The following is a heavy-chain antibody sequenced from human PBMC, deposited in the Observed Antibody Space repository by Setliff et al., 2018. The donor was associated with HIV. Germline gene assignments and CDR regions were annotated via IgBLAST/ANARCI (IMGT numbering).Heavy chain of an antibody. J-gene: IGHJ4*02. CDR2: ISHGGRS. CDR3: ALLEVPLIEGISPAL. CDR1: GGSISSYY. D-gene: IGHD3-22*01. V-gene: IGHV4-34*01. Sequence: SETLSLTCTVSGGSISSYYWSWIRQPPGKGLEWIGEISHGGRSTYNPSLKSRVAISVDTSKNQFSLKLNTVTAADTALYFCALLEVPLIEGISPALWGQGTLVTVSS.